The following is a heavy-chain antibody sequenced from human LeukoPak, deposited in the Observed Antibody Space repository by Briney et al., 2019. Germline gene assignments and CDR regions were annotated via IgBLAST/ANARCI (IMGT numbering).Heavy chain of an antibody. J-gene: IGHJ4*02. CDR1: GFTFSYYE. CDR2: IGTSGSTI. CDR3: ARHYSGSGSYYAYFDF. Sequence: GGSLRLSCAASGFTFSYYEMNWVRQAPGKGLEWVSYIGTSGSTICYADSVKGRFTISRDNAKNSLYLQMNSLRAEDTAVYYCARHYSGSGSYYAYFDFWGQGTLVTVSS. D-gene: IGHD3-10*01. V-gene: IGHV3-48*03.